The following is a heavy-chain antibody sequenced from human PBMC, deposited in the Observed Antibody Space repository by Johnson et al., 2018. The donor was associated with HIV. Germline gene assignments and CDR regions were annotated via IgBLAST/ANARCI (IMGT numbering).Heavy chain of an antibody. J-gene: IGHJ3*02. CDR3: TKGDSGSDI. CDR1: GFTFGSYA. V-gene: IGHV3-30-3*01. Sequence: QVQVVESGGGVAQPGRSLRLSCAASGFTFGSYAFHWVRQAPGQGLEWVALISYDGSNKYYADSVKGRFTISRDNSKNTLFLQMSSLRAEDTAVYYCTKGDSGSDIWGQGTMVTVFS. CDR2: ISYDGSNK. D-gene: IGHD6-19*01.